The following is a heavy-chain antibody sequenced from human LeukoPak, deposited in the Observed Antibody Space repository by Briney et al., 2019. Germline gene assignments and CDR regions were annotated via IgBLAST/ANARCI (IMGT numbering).Heavy chain of an antibody. CDR1: GGSISSSSYY. CDR3: ARDIEGIAAFNAYYYYMDV. Sequence: SETLSLTCTVSGGSISSSSYYWGWIRQPPGKGLEWIGSIYYSGSTYYNPSLKSRVTISVDTSKNQFSLKLSSVTAADTAVYYCARDIEGIAAFNAYYYYMDVWGKGTTVTVSS. J-gene: IGHJ6*03. D-gene: IGHD6-13*01. V-gene: IGHV4-39*07. CDR2: IYYSGST.